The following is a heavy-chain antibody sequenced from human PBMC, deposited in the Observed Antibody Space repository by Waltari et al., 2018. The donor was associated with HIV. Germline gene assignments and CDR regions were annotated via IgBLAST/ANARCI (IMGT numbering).Heavy chain of an antibody. CDR3: AGGGYDYAWGTYRPFDY. CDR2: ISSVGSYI. Sequence: EVQLVESGGGLVTPGGSLRLSCAASGFTFSTYNMTWFRQAPGKGLEWVSSISSVGSYIYYPDSFKGRFTISRDNAKNSLYLQMNSLRAEDTAVYYCAGGGYDYAWGTYRPFDYWGQGTLVTVSS. D-gene: IGHD3-16*02. V-gene: IGHV3-21*03. J-gene: IGHJ4*02. CDR1: GFTFSTYN.